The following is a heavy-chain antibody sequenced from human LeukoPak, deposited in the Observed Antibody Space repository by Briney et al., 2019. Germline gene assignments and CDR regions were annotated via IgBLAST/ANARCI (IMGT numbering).Heavy chain of an antibody. CDR2: INPSGGST. D-gene: IGHD1-26*01. Sequence: ASVKVSCKASGYTFTTYAMNWLRQAPGQGLEWMGIINPSGGSTSYAQKFQGRVTMTRDTSTSTVYMEVSSLRSEDTAVYYCAREHDGGATDYWGQGALVTVSS. CDR1: GYTFTTYA. CDR3: AREHDGGATDY. V-gene: IGHV1-46*01. J-gene: IGHJ4*02.